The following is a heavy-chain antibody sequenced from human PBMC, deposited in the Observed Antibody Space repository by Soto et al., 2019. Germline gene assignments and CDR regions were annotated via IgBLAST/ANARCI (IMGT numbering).Heavy chain of an antibody. V-gene: IGHV1-18*04. J-gene: IGHJ6*02. Sequence: QGQLVQSGGEVTKPGASVKVSCNASGYTFTSYGISWVRQAPGQGLEWMGWISPYSGHTKDAQKVQGRVTLTTETSTGTAYMELRSLASDDTAVYYCVRDRCTTAKCYTHHLDVWGQGTTVIVSS. CDR3: VRDRCTTAKCYTHHLDV. D-gene: IGHD2-8*01. CDR2: ISPYSGHT. CDR1: GYTFTSYG.